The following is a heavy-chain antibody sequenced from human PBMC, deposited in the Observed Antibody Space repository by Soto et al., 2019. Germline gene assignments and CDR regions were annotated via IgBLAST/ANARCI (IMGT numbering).Heavy chain of an antibody. D-gene: IGHD2-2*01. Sequence: QVQLQESGPGLVKPSQTLSLTCSVSGDYIHVGGYYWTWIRQRPGKGLEWMGYIYYTGKTYYNPSLESRFTMSVDRSKNQFSLPLTSVTAADTAVYFCGRDLTSNANCIDPWGQGTLVTVSS. CDR2: IYYTGKT. J-gene: IGHJ5*02. V-gene: IGHV4-30-4*01. CDR3: GRDLTSNANCIDP. CDR1: GDYIHVGGYY.